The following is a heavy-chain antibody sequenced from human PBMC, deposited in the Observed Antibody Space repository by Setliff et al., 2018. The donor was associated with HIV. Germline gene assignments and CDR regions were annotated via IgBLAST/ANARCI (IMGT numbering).Heavy chain of an antibody. CDR1: GFTFRSYW. J-gene: IGHJ4*02. D-gene: IGHD3-16*01. Sequence: GGSLRLSCAASGFTFRSYWMYWVRQPPGKGLVWVSRINIDGGSTNYADSVKGRFTISRDNAKNTLYLQMNGLCAEDTAVYYCARDRFRGGVGTGLAEYWGQGTVVTVSS. V-gene: IGHV3-74*01. CDR3: ARDRFRGGVGTGLAEY. CDR2: INIDGGST.